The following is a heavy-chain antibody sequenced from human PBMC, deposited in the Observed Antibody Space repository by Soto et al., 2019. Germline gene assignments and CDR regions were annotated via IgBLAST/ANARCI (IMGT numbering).Heavy chain of an antibody. V-gene: IGHV2-5*02. D-gene: IGHD1-1*01. J-gene: IGHJ5*02. CDR1: GFSLSTSGVG. CDR3: AHRRVQVDRRPRDNWFDP. CDR2: IYWDDEK. Sequence: QITLKESGPTLVKPTQTLTLTCTFSGFSLSTSGVGVGWIRQPPGKALEWLALIYWDDEKRYSPSLKSRLTITKDTSKNQVVLTMTNMDPVDTATYYCAHRRVQVDRRPRDNWFDPWGQGTLVTVSS.